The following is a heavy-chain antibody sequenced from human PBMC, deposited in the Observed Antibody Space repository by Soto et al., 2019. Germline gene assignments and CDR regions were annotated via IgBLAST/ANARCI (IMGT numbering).Heavy chain of an antibody. D-gene: IGHD4-4*01. V-gene: IGHV5-10-1*01. CDR1: GYSFTSYW. Sequence: PGESLKISCKGSGYSFTSYWISWVRQMPGKGLEWMGRIDPSDSYTNYSPSFQGHVTISADKSISTAYLQWSSLKASDTAMYYCARPRSSQTTVTTAVSYYYGMDVWGQGTTVTVSS. J-gene: IGHJ6*02. CDR2: IDPSDSYT. CDR3: ARPRSSQTTVTTAVSYYYGMDV.